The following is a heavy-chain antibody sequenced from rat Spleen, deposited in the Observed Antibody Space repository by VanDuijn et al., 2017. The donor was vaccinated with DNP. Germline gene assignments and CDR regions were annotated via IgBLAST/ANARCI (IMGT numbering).Heavy chain of an antibody. CDR3: ARWVWYFDY. J-gene: IGHJ2*01. CDR1: GYSITTNY. CDR2: ISFSGST. V-gene: IGHV3-1*01. Sequence: EVQLQESGPGLVKPSQSLSLTCSVTGYSITTNYWGWVRKFPGNKMEYIGHISFSGSTNYNPSLKSQTSITRDTSKNQFFLHLHSVTTEDTATYYCARWVWYFDYWGQGVMVTVSS.